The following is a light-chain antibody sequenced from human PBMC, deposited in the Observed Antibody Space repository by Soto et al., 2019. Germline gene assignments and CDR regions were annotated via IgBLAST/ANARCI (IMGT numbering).Light chain of an antibody. J-gene: IGLJ2*01. CDR2: GNC. Sequence: QSVLTQPPSVSGAPGQRVTISCTGSSSNIGAGYDVHWYQQLPGTAPKLLIYGNCNRPSGVPDRFSGSKSGTSASLAITGLQAEDEADYYCQSYDSSLSVHVVFGGGTKLTVL. CDR1: SSNIGAGYD. CDR3: QSYDSSLSVHVV. V-gene: IGLV1-40*01.